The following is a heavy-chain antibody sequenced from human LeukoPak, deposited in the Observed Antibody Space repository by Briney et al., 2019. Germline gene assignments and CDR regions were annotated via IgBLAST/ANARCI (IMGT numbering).Heavy chain of an antibody. CDR3: ATVSTIFGLPKHYFHS. CDR2: ISYDGSNK. D-gene: IGHD3-3*01. Sequence: PGRSLRLFCAASGFTFSSYGMHSVRQAPGKGLEWVAVISYDGSNKYYADSVKGRFTISRDNLKNALYLQMNSLRDEDTAVYYCATVSTIFGLPKHYFHSWGQGTLVTVSS. V-gene: IGHV3-30*03. J-gene: IGHJ4*02. CDR1: GFTFSSYG.